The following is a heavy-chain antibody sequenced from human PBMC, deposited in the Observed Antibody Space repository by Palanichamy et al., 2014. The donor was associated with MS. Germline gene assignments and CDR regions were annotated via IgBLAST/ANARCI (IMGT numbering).Heavy chain of an antibody. D-gene: IGHD2-15*01. CDR3: ARADGGLGYCSGGSCYYFDY. Sequence: QLQLQESGPGLVKPSETLSLTCTVSGGSISSSSYYWGWIRQPPGKGLEWIGSIYYSGSTYYNPSLKSRVTISVDTSKNQFSLKLSSVTAADTAVYYCARADGGLGYCSGGSCYYFDYWGQGTLVTVSS. V-gene: IGHV4-39*07. CDR2: IYYSGST. CDR1: GGSISSSSYY. J-gene: IGHJ4*02.